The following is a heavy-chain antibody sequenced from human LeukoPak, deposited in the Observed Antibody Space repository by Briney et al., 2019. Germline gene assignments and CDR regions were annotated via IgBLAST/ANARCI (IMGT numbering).Heavy chain of an antibody. Sequence: GESLKISCKGSKYSFTNYWIDWVRQMPGKGLEWMGIIYPGDSNTTYSPSFQGQVTISADKSISTAYLQWSGLKASDTAIYYCAKRPGRHAPWVSWGQGTLVTVSS. CDR3: AKRPGRHAPWVS. J-gene: IGHJ5*02. CDR1: KYSFTNYW. CDR2: IYPGDSNT. V-gene: IGHV5-51*01. D-gene: IGHD1-1*01.